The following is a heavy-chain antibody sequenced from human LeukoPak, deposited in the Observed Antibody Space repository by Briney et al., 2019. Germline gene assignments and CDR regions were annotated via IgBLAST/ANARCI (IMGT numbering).Heavy chain of an antibody. J-gene: IGHJ4*02. CDR2: ISSSSSYI. Sequence: GGSLRLSCAASGFTFSSYSMNWVRQAPGKGLEWVSSISSSSSYIYYADSVKGRFTISRDDAKNSLYLQMNSLRAEDTAVYYCARSKTTVVTGVFDYWGQGTLVTVSS. D-gene: IGHD4-23*01. CDR3: ARSKTTVVTGVFDY. V-gene: IGHV3-21*01. CDR1: GFTFSSYS.